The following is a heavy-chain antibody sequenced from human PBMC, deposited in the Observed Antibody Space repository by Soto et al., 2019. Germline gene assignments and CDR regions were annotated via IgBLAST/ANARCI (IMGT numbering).Heavy chain of an antibody. CDR3: ERLPYSNYGPGYFDY. CDR1: DGSISSYY. V-gene: IGHV4-59*01. Sequence: SDTLSLTCTVFDGSISSYYWSWIRQPPGKGLEWIGYIYYSGSTNYNPSLKSRVTISVDTSKNQFSLKLSSVTAADTAVYYCERLPYSNYGPGYFDYWGQGTLVNVSS. J-gene: IGHJ4*02. CDR2: IYYSGST. D-gene: IGHD4-4*01.